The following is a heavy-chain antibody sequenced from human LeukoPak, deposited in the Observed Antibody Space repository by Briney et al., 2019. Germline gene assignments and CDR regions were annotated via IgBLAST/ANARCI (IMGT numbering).Heavy chain of an antibody. Sequence: QTGGSLRVSCAASGFTFSSYWMSWVRQAPGKGMEWAANIKQDGSEKEYVDSVKGRFTISRDNGKNSLYLQMNSLRAEDTAVYYCARYGSGSPDYWGQGTLVTVSS. CDR2: IKQDGSEK. V-gene: IGHV3-7*01. CDR3: ARYGSGSPDY. CDR1: GFTFSSYW. J-gene: IGHJ4*02. D-gene: IGHD3-10*01.